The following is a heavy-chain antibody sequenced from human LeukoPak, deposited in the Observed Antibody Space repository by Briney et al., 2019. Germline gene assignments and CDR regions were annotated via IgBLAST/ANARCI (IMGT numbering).Heavy chain of an antibody. V-gene: IGHV6-1*01. CDR3: ARDKSLYSSSWYVNWFDP. CDR1: GDSVSSNSAA. J-gene: IGHJ5*02. D-gene: IGHD6-13*01. CDR2: TYYRSKWYN. Sequence: SQTLSLTCAISGDSVSSNSAAWNWIRQSPSRGLEWLGRTYYRSKWYNDYAVSVKSRITINPDTSKNQFSLQLNSVTPEDTAVYYCARDKSLYSSSWYVNWFDPWGQGTLVTVS.